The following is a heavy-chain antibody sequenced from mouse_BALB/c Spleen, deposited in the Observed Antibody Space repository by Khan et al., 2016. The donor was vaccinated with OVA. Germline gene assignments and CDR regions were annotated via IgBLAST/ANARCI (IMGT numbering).Heavy chain of an antibody. V-gene: IGHV2-2*02. D-gene: IGHD2-4*01. CDR2: IWSAGVT. CDR3: ARNYDYDEGLAY. J-gene: IGHJ3*01. CDR1: GFSLTTYG. Sequence: QVRLQQSGPGLVQPSQSLSITCTVSGFSLTTYGVHWVRQSPGKGLEWLGVIWSAGVTDYNAAFISRLSISKDNSKSQAFFKMNSLQTNDTAIYYCARNYDYDEGLAYWGQGTLVTVSA.